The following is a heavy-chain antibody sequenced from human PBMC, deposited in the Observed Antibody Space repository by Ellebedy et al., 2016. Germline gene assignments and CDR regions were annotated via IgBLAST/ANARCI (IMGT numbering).Heavy chain of an antibody. CDR3: ARVRMVRGVMS. D-gene: IGHD3-10*01. Sequence: GSLRLXCAVYGGSFSGYYWSWIRQPPGKGLEWIGEINHSGSTNYNPSLKSRVTISVDTSKNQFSLKLSSVTAADTAVYYCARVRMVRGVMSWGQGTLVTVSS. CDR1: GGSFSGYY. CDR2: INHSGST. J-gene: IGHJ4*02. V-gene: IGHV4-34*01.